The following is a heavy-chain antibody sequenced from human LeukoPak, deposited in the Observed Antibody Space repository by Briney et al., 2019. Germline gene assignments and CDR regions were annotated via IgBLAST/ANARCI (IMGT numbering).Heavy chain of an antibody. D-gene: IGHD5-24*01. CDR2: IWYDGSNK. Sequence: PGGSLRLSCAASGFTFSSYGMHWVRQAPGKGLEWVAVIWYDGSNKYYADSVKGRFTISRDNSKNTLYLQMNSLRAEDTAVYYCAKGGREMATITRFDYWGQGTLVTVSS. V-gene: IGHV3-33*06. CDR3: AKGGREMATITRFDY. CDR1: GFTFSSYG. J-gene: IGHJ4*02.